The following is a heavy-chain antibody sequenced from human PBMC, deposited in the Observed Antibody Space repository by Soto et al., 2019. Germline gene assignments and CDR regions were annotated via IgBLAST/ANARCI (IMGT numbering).Heavy chain of an antibody. V-gene: IGHV3-48*03. CDR1: GFTFSRFE. Sequence: PGGALRLSCSASGFTFSRFELHWVRQAPGKGLEWISYISSSGSTAYYASSVEGRFTISRDNANNSVYLQMDSLRAEDTALYYCTRAAWFPYLSFDWGQGALVTVSS. CDR3: TRAAWFPYLSFD. CDR2: ISSSGSTA. D-gene: IGHD3-10*01. J-gene: IGHJ4*02.